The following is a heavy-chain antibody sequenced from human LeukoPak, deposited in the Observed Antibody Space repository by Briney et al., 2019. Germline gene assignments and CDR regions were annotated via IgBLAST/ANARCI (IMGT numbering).Heavy chain of an antibody. CDR2: IIPIFGTA. Sequence: GSSVKVSCKASGGTFSSYAISWVRQAPGQGLEWMGGIIPIFGTANYAQKFQGRVTITTDESTSTAYMELRSLRSDDTAVYYCARQPGYSSSWYQGTGDYWGQGTLVTVSS. D-gene: IGHD6-13*01. V-gene: IGHV1-69*05. J-gene: IGHJ4*02. CDR1: GGTFSSYA. CDR3: ARQPGYSSSWYQGTGDY.